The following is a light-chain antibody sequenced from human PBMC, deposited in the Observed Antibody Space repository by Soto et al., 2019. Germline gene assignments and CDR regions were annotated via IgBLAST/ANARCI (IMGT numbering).Light chain of an antibody. J-gene: IGKJ5*01. CDR1: RSVSSDY. V-gene: IGKV3-20*01. Sequence: EIVLTQSPGTLSLSPGERPTLSCRASRSVSSDYLAWYQQKPGQAPRLLIHGASNRATGIPDRFSGSGSGTEFTLTISSLQSEDFAVYYCQQYEKWPPSITFGQGTRLAIK. CDR2: GAS. CDR3: QQYEKWPPSIT.